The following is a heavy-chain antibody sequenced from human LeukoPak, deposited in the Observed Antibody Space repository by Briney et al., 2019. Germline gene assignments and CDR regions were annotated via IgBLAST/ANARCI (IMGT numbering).Heavy chain of an antibody. J-gene: IGHJ3*02. Sequence: PSETLSLTCTVSGDSIRTSFWSWIRQPPGKGLEWIAYVHHSESANYNPSLKSRVTISLDTPKNQFSLKLSSVTAADTAIYFCARDRRRDLFHAFDIWGQGTTVTVSP. CDR2: VHHSESA. CDR3: ARDRRRDLFHAFDI. D-gene: IGHD1-14*01. CDR1: GDSIRTSF. V-gene: IGHV4-59*01.